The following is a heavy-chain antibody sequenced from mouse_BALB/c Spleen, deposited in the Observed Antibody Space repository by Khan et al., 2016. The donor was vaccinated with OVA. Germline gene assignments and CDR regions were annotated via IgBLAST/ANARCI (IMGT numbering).Heavy chain of an antibody. CDR1: GYIFTNYW. CDR3: AREDSLYYFVY. J-gene: IGHJ2*01. Sequence: QVQLQQSGAELVRPGASVKLSCRTSGYIFTNYWIHWVKQRSGQGLEWIARIYPGTDNTDYNEKLKDKATLTADRSSSTAYMQLSSLKSEDSAVYFCAREDSLYYFVYWGQGTTLTVSS. V-gene: IGHV1-76*01. CDR2: IYPGTDNT.